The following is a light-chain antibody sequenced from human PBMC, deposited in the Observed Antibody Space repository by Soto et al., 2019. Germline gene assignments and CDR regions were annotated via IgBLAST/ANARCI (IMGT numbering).Light chain of an antibody. V-gene: IGKV3-11*01. CDR1: QSVSSS. J-gene: IGKJ1*01. CDR2: DAS. CDR3: QQRTKWRT. Sequence: EIVMRQSPVTLSVSPGERATLSCRASQSVSSSLAWYQQKPGQAPRLLIYDASNRATGIPARFSGSGSGTDFTLTISSLEPEDFAVYYCQQRTKWRTFGQGTKVDIK.